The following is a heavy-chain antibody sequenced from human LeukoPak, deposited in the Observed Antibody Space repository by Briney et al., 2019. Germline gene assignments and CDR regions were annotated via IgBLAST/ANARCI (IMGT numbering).Heavy chain of an antibody. V-gene: IGHV6-1*01. CDR3: ARGKWELLSHYWCFDL. J-gene: IGHJ2*01. Sequence: PSQTLSLTCAISGDIVSSNSAAWNWIRQSPSRGLEWLGRTYYRSKWYNDYAVSVKSRITINPDTSKSQFSLQLNSVTPEDTAVYYCARGKWELLSHYWCFDLWGRGTLVTVSS. D-gene: IGHD1-26*01. CDR1: GDIVSSNSAA. CDR2: TYYRSKWYN.